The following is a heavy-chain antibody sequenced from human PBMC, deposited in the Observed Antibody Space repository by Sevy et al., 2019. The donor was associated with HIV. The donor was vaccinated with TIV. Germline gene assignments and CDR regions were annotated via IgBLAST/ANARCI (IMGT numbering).Heavy chain of an antibody. D-gene: IGHD3-22*01. Sequence: GGSLRLSCAASGFTFSSYAMHWVRQAPGKGLEWVAVISYDGSNKYYADSVKGRFTISRDNPKNTLYLQMNSLRAEDTAVYYCARDFGSSGYYPIDYWGQGTLVTVSS. V-gene: IGHV3-30-3*01. J-gene: IGHJ4*02. CDR1: GFTFSSYA. CDR3: ARDFGSSGYYPIDY. CDR2: ISYDGSNK.